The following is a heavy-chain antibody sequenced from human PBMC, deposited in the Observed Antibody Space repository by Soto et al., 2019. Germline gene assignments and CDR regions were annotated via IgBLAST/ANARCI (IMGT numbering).Heavy chain of an antibody. V-gene: IGHV3-33*01. D-gene: IGHD2-21*02. CDR3: ARTNCGGDCYSLYYFDY. CDR1: GFTFSSYG. Sequence: QVQLVESGGGVVQPGRSLRLSCAASGFTFSSYGMHWVRQAPGKGLEWVAVIWYDGSNKYYADSVKGRFTISRDNSKNTLYLQMNSLSAADTAVYYCARTNCGGDCYSLYYFDYWGQGTLVTVSS. J-gene: IGHJ4*02. CDR2: IWYDGSNK.